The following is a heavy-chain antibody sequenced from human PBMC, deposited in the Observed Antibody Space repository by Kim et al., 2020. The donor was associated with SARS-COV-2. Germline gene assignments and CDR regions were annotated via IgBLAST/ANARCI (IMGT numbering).Heavy chain of an antibody. CDR3: ARSRYFDWLLPYYFDY. D-gene: IGHD3-9*01. J-gene: IGHJ4*02. Sequence: KFHARVTITRNTSLSTAYMELSSLRSEDTAVYYCARSRYFDWLLPYYFDYWGQGTLVTVSS. V-gene: IGHV1-8*01.